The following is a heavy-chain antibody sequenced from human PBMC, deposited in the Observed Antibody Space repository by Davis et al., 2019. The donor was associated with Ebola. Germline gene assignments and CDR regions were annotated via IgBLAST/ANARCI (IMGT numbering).Heavy chain of an antibody. CDR3: ARDTAMGEYYYYGMDV. CDR2: ISSSGSTI. CDR1: GFTFSSYE. J-gene: IGHJ6*02. D-gene: IGHD5-18*01. V-gene: IGHV3-48*03. Sequence: GESLKISCAASGFTFSSYEMNWVRQAPGKGLEWVSYISSSGSTIYYADPVKGRFTISRDNAKNSLYLQMNSLRAEDTAVNYCARDTAMGEYYYYGMDVWGQGTTVTVSS.